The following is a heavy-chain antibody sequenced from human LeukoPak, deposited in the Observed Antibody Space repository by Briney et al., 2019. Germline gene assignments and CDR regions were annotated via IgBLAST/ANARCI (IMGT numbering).Heavy chain of an antibody. V-gene: IGHV1-46*01. J-gene: IGHJ4*02. Sequence: ASVMVSCKASGYTFTSYYMHWVRQAPGQGLEWMGIINPSGGSTSYAQKFQGRVTMTRDTSTSTVYMELSSLRSEDTAVYYCARDQNCSRGSCYPGYWGQGTLVTVSS. CDR3: ARDQNCSRGSCYPGY. CDR2: INPSGGST. D-gene: IGHD2-15*01. CDR1: GYTFTSYY.